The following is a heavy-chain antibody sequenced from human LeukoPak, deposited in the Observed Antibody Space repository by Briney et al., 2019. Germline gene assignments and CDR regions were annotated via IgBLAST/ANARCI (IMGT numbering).Heavy chain of an antibody. Sequence: GGSLRLSCAASGFTFSCYAMSWVRQAPGKGLEWVSAVGTAGGDTYYPDSVKGRFTISRDDSKNTLYLQMNRLRAEDTAVYYCAKSFGPGSFFDYWGQGTLVTVSS. D-gene: IGHD3-10*01. CDR1: GFTFSCYA. CDR3: AKSFGPGSFFDY. CDR2: VGTAGGDT. V-gene: IGHV3-23*01. J-gene: IGHJ4*02.